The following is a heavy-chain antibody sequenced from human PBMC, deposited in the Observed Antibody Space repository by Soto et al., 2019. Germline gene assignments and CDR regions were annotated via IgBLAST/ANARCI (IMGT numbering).Heavy chain of an antibody. V-gene: IGHV3-73*02. CDR2: IRSKANSYAT. J-gene: IGHJ4*02. CDR1: GFTFSGSA. Sequence: EVQLVESGGGLVQPGGSLKLSCAASGFTFSGSAMHWVRQASGKGLEWVGRIRSKANSYATAYAASVKGRFTISRDDSKNTAYLQMNSLKTEDTAVYYCTTLRDYLDYWGQGTLVTVSS. CDR3: TTLRDYLDY.